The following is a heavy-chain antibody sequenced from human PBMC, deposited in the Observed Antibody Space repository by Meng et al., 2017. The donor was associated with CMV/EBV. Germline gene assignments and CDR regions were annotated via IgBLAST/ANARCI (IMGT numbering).Heavy chain of an antibody. CDR2: ISSSGSTI. J-gene: IGHJ5*02. Sequence: GESLKISCAASGFTFSDYYMSWIRQAPGKGLEWVSYISSSGSTIYYADSVKGRFTISRDNAKNSLYLQMNSLRAEDKAVYYCARGGDIVVVPAANHWFDPWGQGTLVTVSS. V-gene: IGHV3-11*04. D-gene: IGHD2-2*01. CDR3: ARGGDIVVVPAANHWFDP. CDR1: GFTFSDYY.